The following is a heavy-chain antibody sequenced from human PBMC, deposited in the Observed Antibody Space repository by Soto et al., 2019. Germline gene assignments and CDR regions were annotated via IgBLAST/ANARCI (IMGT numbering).Heavy chain of an antibody. Sequence: PGGSLRLSCAASGFTVSSYHMTWVRQAPGKGLEWVSVIYSGGSTYYADAVKGRFTISRDNSKNTLYLQMNSLRAEDTAVYFCARANHYDSCGYYYIDSWGQGTQVTVSS. V-gene: IGHV3-53*01. D-gene: IGHD3-22*01. CDR3: ARANHYDSCGYYYIDS. J-gene: IGHJ4*02. CDR1: GFTVSSYH. CDR2: IYSGGST.